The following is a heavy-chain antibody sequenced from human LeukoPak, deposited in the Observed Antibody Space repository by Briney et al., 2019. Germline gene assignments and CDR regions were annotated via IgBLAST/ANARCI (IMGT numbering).Heavy chain of an antibody. D-gene: IGHD2-2*01. V-gene: IGHV3-23*01. J-gene: IGHJ4*02. Sequence: GGSLRLSCAASGFTFSSYAVSWVRQAPGKGLEWVSAISGSGGGTYYADSVKGRFTISRDNSKNTLYLQMNSLRAEDTAVYYCAKDFAEDCSSSSCYLEWGFPAGGFDYWGQGTLVTVSS. CDR2: ISGSGGGT. CDR3: AKDFAEDCSSSSCYLEWGFPAGGFDY. CDR1: GFTFSSYA.